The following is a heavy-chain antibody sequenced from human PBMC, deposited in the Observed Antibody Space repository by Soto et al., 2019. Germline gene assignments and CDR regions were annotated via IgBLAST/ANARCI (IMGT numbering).Heavy chain of an antibody. V-gene: IGHV4-59*01. D-gene: IGHD6-19*01. CDR3: ARGYSSGWYGDYYYYYYMHV. CDR1: GGSISSYY. Sequence: SETLSLTCTVSGGSISSYYWSWIRQPPGKGLEWIGYIYYSGSTNYNPSLKSRVTISVDTSKNQFSLKLSSVTAADTAVYYCARGYSSGWYGDYYYYYYMHVWGKGTTVTVSS. CDR2: IYYSGST. J-gene: IGHJ6*03.